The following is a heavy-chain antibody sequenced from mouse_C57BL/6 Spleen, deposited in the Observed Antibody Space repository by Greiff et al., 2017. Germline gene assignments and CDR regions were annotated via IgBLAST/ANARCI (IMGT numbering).Heavy chain of an antibody. CDR2: IWWDDDK. J-gene: IGHJ3*01. CDR3: ARIVRVITTPQEGFAY. CDR1: GFSLSTFGMG. Sequence: QVHLKESGPGILQPSQTLSLTCSFSGFSLSTFGMGVGWIRQPSGKGLEWLAHIWWDDDKYYNPALKSRLTISKDTSKNQVFLKIANVDTADTATYYCARIVRVITTPQEGFAYWGQGTLVTVSA. D-gene: IGHD1-1*01. V-gene: IGHV8-8*01.